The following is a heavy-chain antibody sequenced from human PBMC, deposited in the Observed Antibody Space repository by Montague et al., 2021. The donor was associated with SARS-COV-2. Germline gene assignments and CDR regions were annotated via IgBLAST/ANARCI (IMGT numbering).Heavy chain of an antibody. CDR1: GFTFNNYG. D-gene: IGHD3-3*01. CDR2: ISNDGGNK. CDR3: AKDLVGDFWSAFYSGYFDY. Sequence: SLRLSCAASGFTFNNYGMHWVRQAPGKELEWVAVISNDGGNKYYADSVKGRFSISRDNSKNTLYLQMNSLGAEDTAVNYCAKDLVGDFWSAFYSGYFDYWGQGTLVTVSS. V-gene: IGHV3-30*18. J-gene: IGHJ4*02.